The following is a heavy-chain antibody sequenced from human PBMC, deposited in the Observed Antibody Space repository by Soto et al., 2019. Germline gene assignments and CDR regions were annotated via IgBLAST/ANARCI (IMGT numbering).Heavy chain of an antibody. CDR3: ARDPAIQCYDFWSGQGWFDP. CDR2: IKQDGSEK. CDR1: GFTFSSYW. D-gene: IGHD3-3*01. Sequence: EVQLVESGGGLVQPGGSLRLSCAASGFTFSSYWMSWVRQAPGKGLEWVANIKQDGSEKYYVDSVKGRFTISRDNAKNSLYLQMNSLRAEDTAVYYCARDPAIQCYDFWSGQGWFDPWGQGTLVTVSS. J-gene: IGHJ5*02. V-gene: IGHV3-7*03.